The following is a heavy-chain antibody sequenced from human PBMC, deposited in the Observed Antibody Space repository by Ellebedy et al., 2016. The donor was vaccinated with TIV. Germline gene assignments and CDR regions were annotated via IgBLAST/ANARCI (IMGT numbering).Heavy chain of an antibody. Sequence: GESLKISCEASGFTFSSYGMHWVRQAPGKGLEWLTRISYDGKNQYYEDSVKGRFSISRDNSKHTLYLQMNSLRADDSAVFYCAKLDSYDVLTGEDYWGQGTLVTVSS. CDR2: ISYDGKNQ. V-gene: IGHV3-30*18. J-gene: IGHJ4*02. CDR3: AKLDSYDVLTGEDY. CDR1: GFTFSSYG. D-gene: IGHD3-9*01.